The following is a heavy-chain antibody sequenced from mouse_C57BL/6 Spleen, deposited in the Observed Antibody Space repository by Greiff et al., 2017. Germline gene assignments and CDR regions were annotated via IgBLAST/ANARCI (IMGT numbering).Heavy chain of an antibody. D-gene: IGHD2-3*01. J-gene: IGHJ3*01. Sequence: VQLKQSGAELVKPGASVKLSCTASGFNIKDYYMHWVKQRTEQGLEWIGRIDPEDGETKYAPKFQGKATITADPSSNTAYLQLSSLTSEDTAVYYCASSYDGYYEFAYWGQGTLVTVSA. CDR3: ASSYDGYYEFAY. CDR2: IDPEDGET. CDR1: GFNIKDYY. V-gene: IGHV14-2*01.